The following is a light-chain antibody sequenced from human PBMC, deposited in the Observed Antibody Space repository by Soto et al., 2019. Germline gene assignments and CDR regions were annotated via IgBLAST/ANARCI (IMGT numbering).Light chain of an antibody. Sequence: DIQMTQSPSTLSASVGERVTITCRASQSISAWLAWYQQKPGKAPKLLIYKASNVESGVPSRFSGSGSGTEFTLTISSLQPDDFATYYCQQYHSYPLTFGQGTRLESK. V-gene: IGKV1-5*03. CDR2: KAS. J-gene: IGKJ5*01. CDR1: QSISAW. CDR3: QQYHSYPLT.